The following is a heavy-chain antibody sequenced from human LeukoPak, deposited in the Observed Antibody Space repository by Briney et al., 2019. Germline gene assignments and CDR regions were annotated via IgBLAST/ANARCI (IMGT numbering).Heavy chain of an antibody. CDR2: ISAYNGNT. D-gene: IGHD4-23*01. CDR3: ARKPRTTVEDY. Sequence: ASVKVSCKASGYTFTSYGISWVRQAPGQGLEWMGWISAYNGNTNYARKFQGRVTLATDTSTSTAYMELRSLRSDDTAVYYCARKPRTTVEDYWGQGTLVTVSS. CDR1: GYTFTSYG. V-gene: IGHV1-18*01. J-gene: IGHJ4*02.